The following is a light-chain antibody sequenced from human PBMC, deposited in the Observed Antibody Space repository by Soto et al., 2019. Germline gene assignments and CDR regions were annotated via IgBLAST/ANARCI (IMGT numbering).Light chain of an antibody. J-gene: IGLJ1*01. Sequence: QSALTQHPSASGSPGQSVTISCTGTSRDVGGYNYVSWYQQHPGKAPQLMIYEVSKRPSGVPDRFSGSKSGNAASLTVSGLQAEDEAGYYCISYAGSNNFVFGTGTKLTVL. CDR2: EVS. V-gene: IGLV2-8*01. CDR3: ISYAGSNNFV. CDR1: SRDVGGYNY.